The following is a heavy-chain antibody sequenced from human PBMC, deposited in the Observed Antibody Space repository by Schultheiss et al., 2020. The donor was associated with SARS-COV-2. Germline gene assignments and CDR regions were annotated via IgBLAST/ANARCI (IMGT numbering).Heavy chain of an antibody. CDR3: ARGMVDVARHCFDP. V-gene: IGHV4-34*01. CDR1: GGSFSGYY. Sequence: SETLSLTCAVYGGSFSGYYWSWIRQTAGKGLEWIEEINHRGSTNYRPSLTSRVIVSVDTSKKQFYLRLRYVTAADTAVYYCARGMVDVARHCFDPWGQGTLVTVSS. J-gene: IGHJ5*02. D-gene: IGHD2-15*01. CDR2: INHRGST.